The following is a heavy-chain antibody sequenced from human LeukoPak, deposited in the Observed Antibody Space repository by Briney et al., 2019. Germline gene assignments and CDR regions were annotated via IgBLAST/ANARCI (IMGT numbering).Heavy chain of an antibody. J-gene: IGHJ4*02. CDR2: IYYSGTT. CDR1: RDSIRSYY. CDR3: ARHLRSFPDY. V-gene: IGHV4-59*08. Sequence: SQTLSLTRTFSRDSIRSYYWSWIRQPPGKGLEWLGYIYYSGTTNYNPSLKSRLTMSLDTSKKHLSLRLTSLSAADTAVYYCARHLRSFPDYWGQGTLVTVSS. D-gene: IGHD3-3*02.